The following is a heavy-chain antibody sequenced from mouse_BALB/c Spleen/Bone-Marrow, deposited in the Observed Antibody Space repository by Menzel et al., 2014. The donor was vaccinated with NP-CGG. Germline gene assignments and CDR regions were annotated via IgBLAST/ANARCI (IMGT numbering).Heavy chain of an antibody. V-gene: IGHV1-67*01. J-gene: IGHJ3*01. CDR2: ISTYSGNT. D-gene: IGHD2-1*01. Sequence: QVQLQQSGPELVRPGVSVKISCKGSGYTFTDYAMHWVERSHAKSLEWIGVISTYSGNTNYNQKFKGKATMTVDKSSSTAYMELARLTSEDSAIYYCASPIYYGNYEGFAYWGQGTLVTVSA. CDR1: GYTFTDYA. CDR3: ASPIYYGNYEGFAY.